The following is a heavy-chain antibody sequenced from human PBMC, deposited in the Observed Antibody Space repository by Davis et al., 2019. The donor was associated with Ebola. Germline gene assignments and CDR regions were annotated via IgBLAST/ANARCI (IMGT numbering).Heavy chain of an antibody. D-gene: IGHD2-15*01. CDR1: GFTFSSYA. CDR2: ISGSGGST. Sequence: GESLKISCAASGFTFSSYAMSWVRQAPGKGLEWVSAISGSGGSTYYADSVKGRFTISRDNSKSTLYLQMNSLRADDTAVYYCAKDRGGYCTGVSCFIDHWGQGTLVTVSS. CDR3: AKDRGGYCTGVSCFIDH. V-gene: IGHV3-23*01. J-gene: IGHJ4*02.